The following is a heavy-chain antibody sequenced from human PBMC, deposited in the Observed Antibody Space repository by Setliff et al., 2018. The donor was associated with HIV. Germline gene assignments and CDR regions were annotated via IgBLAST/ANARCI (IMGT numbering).Heavy chain of an antibody. V-gene: IGHV3-13*01. CDR1: GFTLRSYD. J-gene: IGHJ6*03. D-gene: IGHD5-18*01. Sequence: PGGSLRLSCVVSGFTLRSYDTYWARQAPGKGLEWVSGLGVRGDTYYTGSVKGRFAISRESAKNSLYLQMSNLRPEDTGVYYCLRGSIQVPGLDHMDVCGKGTTVTVSS. CDR3: LRGSIQVPGLDHMDV. CDR2: LGVRGDT.